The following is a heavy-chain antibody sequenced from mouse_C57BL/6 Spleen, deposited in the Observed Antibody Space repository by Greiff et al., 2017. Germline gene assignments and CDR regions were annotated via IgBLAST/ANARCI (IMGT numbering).Heavy chain of an antibody. CDR3: ARRSYYSNYGGSYYFDY. CDR2: IYPGDGDT. V-gene: IGHV1-80*01. Sequence: QVQLKQSGAELVKPGASVKISCKASGYAFSSYWMNWVKQRPGKGLEWIGQIYPGDGDTNYNGKFKGKATLTADKSSSTAYMQLSSLTSEDSAVYFCARRSYYSNYGGSYYFDYWGQGTTLTFSS. D-gene: IGHD2-5*01. J-gene: IGHJ2*01. CDR1: GYAFSSYW.